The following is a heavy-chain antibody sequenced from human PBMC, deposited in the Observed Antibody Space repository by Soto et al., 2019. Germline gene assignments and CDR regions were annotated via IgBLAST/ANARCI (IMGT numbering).Heavy chain of an antibody. CDR1: GGSFSGYY. D-gene: IGHD3-16*02. CDR3: GRGKLSDYVWGRYRYQFDY. V-gene: IGHV4-34*01. J-gene: IGHJ4*02. Sequence: SETLSLTCAVYGGSFSGYYWSWIRQPPGEGLEWIGEINHSGSTNYNPSLKSRVTISVDTSKNQFSLKLSAVTAADTAVYSCGRGKLSDYVWGRYRYQFDYWGQGPVVTAS. CDR2: INHSGST.